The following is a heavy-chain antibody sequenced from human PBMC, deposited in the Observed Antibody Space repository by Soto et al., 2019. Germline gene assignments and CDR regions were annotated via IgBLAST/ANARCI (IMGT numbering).Heavy chain of an antibody. J-gene: IGHJ5*02. D-gene: IGHD6-13*01. V-gene: IGHV3-23*01. CDR3: AKATSIAAAGPFDP. CDR2: ISGSGGST. CDR1: GFTCSRDA. Sequence: PGGSLRLSCAASGFTCSRDAMSWVRQAPGKGLEWVSAISGSGGSTYYADSVKGRFTISRDNSKNTLYLQMNSLRAEDTAVYYCAKATSIAAAGPFDPWGQETLVTVSS.